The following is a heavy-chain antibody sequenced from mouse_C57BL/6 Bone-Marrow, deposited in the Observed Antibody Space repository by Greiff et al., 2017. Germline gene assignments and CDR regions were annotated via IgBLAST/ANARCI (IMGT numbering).Heavy chain of an antibody. V-gene: IGHV1-4*01. CDR2: INPSSGYT. CDR1: GYTFTSYT. CDR3: ARGWLHYYAMDY. J-gene: IGHJ4*01. D-gene: IGHD2-3*01. Sequence: SGAELARPGASVKMSCKASGYTFTSYTMHWVKQRPGQGLEWIGYINPSSGYTKYNQKFKDKATLTADKSSSTAYMQLSSLTSEDSAVYYCARGWLHYYAMDYWGQGTSVTVSS.